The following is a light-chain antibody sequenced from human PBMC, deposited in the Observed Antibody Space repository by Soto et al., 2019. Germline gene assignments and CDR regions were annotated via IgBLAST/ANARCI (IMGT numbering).Light chain of an antibody. CDR3: QSYDSSLSVV. V-gene: IGLV1-40*01. J-gene: IGLJ2*01. Sequence: QSVLTQPPSVSGAPGQRVTISCTGSSSNFGAHYDVHWYQHLPGTAPKLLIFGNSNRPSGVPDRFSGSKSGTSASLAITGLQAEDEADYYCQSYDSSLSVVFGGGTKLTVL. CDR1: SSNFGAHYD. CDR2: GNS.